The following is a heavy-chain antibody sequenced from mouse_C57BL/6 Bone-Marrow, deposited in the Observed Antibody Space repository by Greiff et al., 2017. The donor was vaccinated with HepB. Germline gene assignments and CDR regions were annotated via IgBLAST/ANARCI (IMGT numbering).Heavy chain of an antibody. CDR1: GYTFTDYY. V-gene: IGHV1-26*01. CDR2: INPNNGGT. Sequence: EVQLQQSGPELVKPGASVKISCKASGYTFTDYYMNWVKQSHGKSLEWIGDINPNNGGTSYNQKFKGKATLTVDKSPSTAYMDLRSLTSEDSAVYYCARTYYYGSSPLAYWGQGTLVTVSA. CDR3: ARTYYYGSSPLAY. J-gene: IGHJ3*01. D-gene: IGHD1-1*01.